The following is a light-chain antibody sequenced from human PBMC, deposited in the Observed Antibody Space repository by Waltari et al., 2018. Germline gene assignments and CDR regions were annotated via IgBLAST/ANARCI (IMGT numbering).Light chain of an antibody. J-gene: IGLJ2*01. CDR3: CSYAGSYTFGV. V-gene: IGLV2-11*01. CDR2: EIN. CDR1: RSDVGGYNY. Sequence: QSALTQPRSVSGSPGQSVTISCTGTRSDVGGYNYFSWYQQLPGKAPKLIIYEINKRPSGVPDRFSGSKSGNTASLTISGLQAEDEADYYCCSYAGSYTFGVFGGGTKVTVL.